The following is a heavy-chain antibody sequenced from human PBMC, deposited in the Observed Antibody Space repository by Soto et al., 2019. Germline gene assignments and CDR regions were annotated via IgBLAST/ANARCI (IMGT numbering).Heavy chain of an antibody. CDR2: ISGSGGST. D-gene: IGHD4-17*01. CDR3: AKYVVYIDYGGNPGAFDI. J-gene: IGHJ3*02. V-gene: IGHV3-23*01. Sequence: EVQLLESGGGLVQPGGSLRLSCAASGFTFSSYAMSWVRQAPGKGLEWVSAISGSGGSTYYADSVKGRFTISRDNSKNTLYLQMNSLRAEDTAVYYCAKYVVYIDYGGNPGAFDIWGQGTMVTVSS. CDR1: GFTFSSYA.